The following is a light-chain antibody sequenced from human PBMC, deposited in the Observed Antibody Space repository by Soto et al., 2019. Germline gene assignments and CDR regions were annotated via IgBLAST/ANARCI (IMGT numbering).Light chain of an antibody. Sequence: EIVMTQSPATLSVSPGERATLSCRASQCVSSNLAWYQQKPGQAPRLLIYGASTRATGIPARFSGSGSGTEFTLTISSLQSEDFAVYYCQQYNNWPPKWTFGQGTKVDIK. CDR3: QQYNNWPPKWT. CDR2: GAS. J-gene: IGKJ1*01. V-gene: IGKV3-15*01. CDR1: QCVSSN.